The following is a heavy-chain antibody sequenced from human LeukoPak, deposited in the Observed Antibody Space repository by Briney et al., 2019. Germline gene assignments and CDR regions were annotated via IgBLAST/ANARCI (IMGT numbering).Heavy chain of an antibody. CDR2: IWYDGSNK. CDR1: GFTFSSYG. CDR3: ARDLLYYYDSSGYPFDP. Sequence: GRSLRLSCAASGFTFSSYGMHWVHQAPGKGLEWVAVIWYDGSNKYYADSVKGRFTISRDNSKNTLYLQMNSLRAEDTAVYYCARDLLYYYDSSGYPFDPWGQGTLVTVSS. V-gene: IGHV3-33*01. D-gene: IGHD3-22*01. J-gene: IGHJ5*02.